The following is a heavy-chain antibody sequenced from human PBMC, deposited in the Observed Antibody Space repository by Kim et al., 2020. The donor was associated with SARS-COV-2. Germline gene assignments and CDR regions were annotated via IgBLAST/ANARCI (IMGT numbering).Heavy chain of an antibody. J-gene: IGHJ4*02. CDR2: ISGSGGST. V-gene: IGHV3-23*01. D-gene: IGHD3-3*01. CDR1: GFTFSSYA. Sequence: GGSLRLSCAASGFTFSSYAMSWVRQAPGKGLEWVSAISGSGGSTYYADSVKGRFTISRDNSKNTLYLQMNSLRAEDTAVYYCAKVSMYYDFWSGYYRGGSGWYFDYWGQGTLVTVSS. CDR3: AKVSMYYDFWSGYYRGGSGWYFDY.